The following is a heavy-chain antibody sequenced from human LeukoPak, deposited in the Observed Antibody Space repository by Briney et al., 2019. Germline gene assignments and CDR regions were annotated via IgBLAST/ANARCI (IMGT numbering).Heavy chain of an antibody. Sequence: SGPTLVKPTQTLTLTCTFSGFSLNTSGVGVGWVRQPPGKALEWLALIYWNDDQRYSPSLKSRLTITKDTSKNQVVLTMTNMDPVDTATYYCAHRNDFGRYSYSSGYFDYWGQGTLVTVSS. V-gene: IGHV2-5*01. CDR1: GFSLNTSGVG. CDR3: AHRNDFGRYSYSSGYFDY. D-gene: IGHD5-18*01. CDR2: IYWNDDQ. J-gene: IGHJ4*02.